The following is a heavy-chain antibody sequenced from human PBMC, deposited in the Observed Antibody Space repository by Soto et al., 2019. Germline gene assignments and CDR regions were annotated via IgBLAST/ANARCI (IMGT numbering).Heavy chain of an antibody. CDR3: ARHLYDFWSGTYAEYFQH. V-gene: IGHV1-18*04. J-gene: IGHJ1*01. D-gene: IGHD3-3*01. CDR2: ISAYNGNT. CDR1: GYTFTSYG. Sequence: ASLKVSCKASGYTFTSYGISWVRQAPGQGLEWMGWISAYNGNTNYAQKLQGRVTMTTDTSTSTAYMELRSLRSDDTAVYYCARHLYDFWSGTYAEYFQHWGQGTLVTVSS.